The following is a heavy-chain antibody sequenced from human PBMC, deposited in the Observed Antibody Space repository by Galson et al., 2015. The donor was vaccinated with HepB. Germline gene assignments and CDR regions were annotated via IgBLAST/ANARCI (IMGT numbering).Heavy chain of an antibody. Sequence: SLRLSCAASGFTFSSYVMSWVRQAPGKGLEWVSTISGRGGSTSYADSVKGRFTISRDNSKNTLYLQMNSLRAEDTAIYYCAKDREAGVPAAIYAFDMWGQGTMVTVSS. CDR1: GFTFSSYV. D-gene: IGHD2-2*02. V-gene: IGHV3-23*01. CDR3: AKDREAGVPAAIYAFDM. CDR2: ISGRGGST. J-gene: IGHJ3*02.